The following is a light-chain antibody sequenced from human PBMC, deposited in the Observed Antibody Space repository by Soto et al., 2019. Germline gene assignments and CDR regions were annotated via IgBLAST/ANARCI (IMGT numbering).Light chain of an antibody. Sequence: QSALTQPASVSGSPGQSSIISCTGTSNDIGSYNYVSWYQQHPGKAPKLMTYDVSARPSGVSNRFSGSKSGNTASLTISGLQAEDEADYYCSSFSTTTTLVFGTGTKLTVL. CDR2: DVS. CDR3: SSFSTTTTLV. V-gene: IGLV2-14*03. CDR1: SNDIGSYNY. J-gene: IGLJ1*01.